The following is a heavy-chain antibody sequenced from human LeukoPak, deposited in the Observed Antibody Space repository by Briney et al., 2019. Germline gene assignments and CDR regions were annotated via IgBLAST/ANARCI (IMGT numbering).Heavy chain of an antibody. CDR2: ISGSGGST. D-gene: IGHD3-22*01. J-gene: IGHJ4*02. CDR1: GFTFSSYA. CDR3: ARGETDPDYYDSSVLLGY. Sequence: PGGSLRLSCAASGFTFSSYAMSWVRQAPGKGLEWVTAISGSGGSTYYADSVKGRFTISRDNAKNSLYLQMNSLRAEDTAVYYCARGETDPDYYDSSVLLGYWGQGTLVTVSS. V-gene: IGHV3-23*01.